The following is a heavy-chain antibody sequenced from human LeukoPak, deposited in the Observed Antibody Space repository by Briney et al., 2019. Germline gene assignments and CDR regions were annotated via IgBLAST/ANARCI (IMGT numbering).Heavy chain of an antibody. J-gene: IGHJ4*02. V-gene: IGHV3-30-3*01. Sequence: PGGSLRLSCAASGFTFSSYAMHWVRQAPGKGLEWVAVISYDGSNKYYADSVKGRFTISRDNSKNTLYLQMNSLRAEDTAVYYCASALRITMIVVAYWGQGTLVTVSS. CDR1: GFTFSSYA. CDR2: ISYDGSNK. D-gene: IGHD3-22*01. CDR3: ASALRITMIVVAY.